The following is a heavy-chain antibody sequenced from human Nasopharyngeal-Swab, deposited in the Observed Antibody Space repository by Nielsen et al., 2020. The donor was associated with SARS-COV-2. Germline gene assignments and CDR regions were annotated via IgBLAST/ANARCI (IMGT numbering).Heavy chain of an antibody. Sequence: KVSCKASGGTFSSYAISWVRQMPGKGLEWMGIIYPGDSDTRYSPSFQGQVTISADKSISAAYLQWSSLKASDTAMYYCARPPSTQYYYYGMDVWGQGTTVTVSS. D-gene: IGHD2-2*01. V-gene: IGHV5-51*01. J-gene: IGHJ6*02. CDR3: ARPPSTQYYYYGMDV. CDR2: IYPGDSDT. CDR1: GGTFSSYA.